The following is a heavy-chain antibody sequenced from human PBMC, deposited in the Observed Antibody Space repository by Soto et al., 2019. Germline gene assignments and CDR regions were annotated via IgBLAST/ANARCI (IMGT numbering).Heavy chain of an antibody. CDR3: ARDWWGVDRPIDSNWFDP. V-gene: IGHV1-18*04. CDR2: VSGHNGDT. CDR1: GFIFTSYI. J-gene: IGHJ5*02. Sequence: QAQLVQSGAEVQKPGASVKVSCRGSGFIFTSYIISWVRQAPGQGLEWMGWVSGHNGDTHYAQKFQDRVTMTTDTLTSTAYMELRSLRSDDTAVYYCARDWWGVDRPIDSNWFDPWGQGTLVTVSS. D-gene: IGHD5-18*01.